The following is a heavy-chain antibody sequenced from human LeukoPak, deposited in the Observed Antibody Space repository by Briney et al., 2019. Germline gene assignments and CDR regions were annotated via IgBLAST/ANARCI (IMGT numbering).Heavy chain of an antibody. CDR2: IYYSGST. V-gene: IGHV4-34*01. D-gene: IGHD3-10*01. CDR1: GGSFSGYY. Sequence: SETLSLTCAVYGGSFSGYYWSWIRQPPGKRLEWIGSIYYSGSTYYNPSLKSRVTISVDTSKKEVSLKLSSVTAADTAVYYCARSYYFGSGSYWFDPWGQGTLVTVSS. J-gene: IGHJ5*02. CDR3: ARSYYFGSGSYWFDP.